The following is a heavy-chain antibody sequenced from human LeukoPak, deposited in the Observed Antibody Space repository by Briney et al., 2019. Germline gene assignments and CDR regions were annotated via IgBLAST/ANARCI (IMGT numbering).Heavy chain of an antibody. CDR1: GGSISSGSYY. D-gene: IGHD2-2*01. CDR3: AREMVPALGYYYYYMDV. Sequence: SETLSLTCTVSGGSISSGSYYWSWIRQPAGKGLEWIGRIYTSGSTNYNPSLKSRVTISVDTSKNQFSLKLSSVTAADAAVYYCAREMVPALGYYYYYMDVWGKGTTVTVSS. CDR2: IYTSGST. V-gene: IGHV4-61*02. J-gene: IGHJ6*03.